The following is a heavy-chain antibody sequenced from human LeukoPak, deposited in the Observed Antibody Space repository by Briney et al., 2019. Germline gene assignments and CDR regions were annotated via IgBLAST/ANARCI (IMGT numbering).Heavy chain of an antibody. D-gene: IGHD3-3*01. J-gene: IGHJ4*02. V-gene: IGHV1-69*06. CDR3: ARGFRLRGYFDY. CDR2: INPIFGTA. CDR1: GYTFSDYY. Sequence: SVKVSCTASGYTFSDYYIHWLRQAPGQGLEWMGWINPIFGTANYAQKFQGRVTVTADKSTSTAYMELSSLRSEDTAVYYCARGFRLRGYFDYWGQGTLVTVSS.